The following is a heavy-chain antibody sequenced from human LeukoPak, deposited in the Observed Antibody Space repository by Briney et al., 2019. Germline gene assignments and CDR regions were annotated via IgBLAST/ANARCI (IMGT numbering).Heavy chain of an antibody. V-gene: IGHV3-21*01. J-gene: IGHJ4*02. CDR1: GFTFSSYA. CDR3: ARPYDTRGYFPDY. Sequence: GGSLRLSCAASGFTFSSYAMNWIRQAPGKGLEWVSSISRGSDHIFYADSMKGRFTISRDNAKNSLYLQMNSLGAEDTAVYYCARPYDTRGYFPDYWGQGTLVTVSS. D-gene: IGHD3-22*01. CDR2: ISRGSDHI.